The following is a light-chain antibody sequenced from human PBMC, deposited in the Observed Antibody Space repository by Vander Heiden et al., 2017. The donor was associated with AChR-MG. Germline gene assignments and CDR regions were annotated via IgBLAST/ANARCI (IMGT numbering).Light chain of an antibody. Sequence: SYVLTQPPSVSVAPGRTATTTCGGNNIGSKRVHWYQQKLGQAPVLVVYDDSARPSGIPERISGSNSGNTATLTISRVEAGDEGDYYCQVWDSVSDPVVFGGGTKLTVL. J-gene: IGLJ2*01. CDR2: DDS. CDR1: NIGSKR. CDR3: QVWDSVSDPVV. V-gene: IGLV3-21*02.